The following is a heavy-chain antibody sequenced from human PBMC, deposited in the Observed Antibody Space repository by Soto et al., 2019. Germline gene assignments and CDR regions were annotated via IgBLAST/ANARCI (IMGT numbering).Heavy chain of an antibody. CDR1: GFTFSNYA. CDR3: AMSRLVDRLRYGPDY. J-gene: IGHJ4*02. V-gene: IGHV3-23*01. Sequence: EVQLLESGGGLVQPGGSLRLSCAASGFTFSNYALSWVRQAPGKGLEWVSGINNSGSRTYYADSVRGRFIISRDNSKNTLYLQVNSLRDEDTALYYCAMSRLVDRLRYGPDYWGQGTLVTVSS. CDR2: INNSGSRT. D-gene: IGHD6-19*01.